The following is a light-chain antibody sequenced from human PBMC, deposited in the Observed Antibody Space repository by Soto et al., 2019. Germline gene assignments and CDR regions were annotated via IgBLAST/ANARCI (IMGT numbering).Light chain of an antibody. V-gene: IGKV3-20*01. J-gene: IGKJ1*01. CDR3: QQYGSSPPT. CDR1: QSISRY. CDR2: GAS. Sequence: LVLTKSPGTLSLSPGESSDVSCCASQSISRYLAWYKPKPGQGPRVLIYGASSRSTGTPDRFSGSGSGTDFTLTINRLEPEEFEMYYCQQYGSSPPTFGQGTKVDIK.